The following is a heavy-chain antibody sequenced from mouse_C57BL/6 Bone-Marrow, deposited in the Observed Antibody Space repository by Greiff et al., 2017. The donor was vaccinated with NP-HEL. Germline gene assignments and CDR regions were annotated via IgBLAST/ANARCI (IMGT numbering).Heavy chain of an antibody. D-gene: IGHD2-10*02. J-gene: IGHJ2*01. CDR1: GYTFTSYG. Sequence: QVQLKESGAELARPGASVKLSCTASGYTFTSYGISWVKQRTGQGLEWIGEIYPRSGNTYYNEKFKGKATLTADKSSSTAYMELRSLTSEDSAVYFCASWGYGYWGQGTTLTVSS. CDR2: IYPRSGNT. V-gene: IGHV1-81*01. CDR3: ASWGYGY.